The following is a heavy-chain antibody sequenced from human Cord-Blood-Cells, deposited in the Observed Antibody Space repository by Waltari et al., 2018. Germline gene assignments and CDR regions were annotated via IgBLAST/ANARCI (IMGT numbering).Heavy chain of an antibody. CDR1: GGTFSSYA. J-gene: IGHJ6*02. CDR2: IIPIFGTA. CDR3: ASHYDSSGYYYYYGMDV. D-gene: IGHD3-22*01. Sequence: QVQLVQSGAEVKKPGSSVKVSCKASGGTFSSYAISWVRRAPGQGLEWMGGIIPIFGTANYAQKFQGRVTITADESTSTAYMELSSLRSEDTAVYYCASHYDSSGYYYYYGMDVWDQGTTVTVSS. V-gene: IGHV1-69*01.